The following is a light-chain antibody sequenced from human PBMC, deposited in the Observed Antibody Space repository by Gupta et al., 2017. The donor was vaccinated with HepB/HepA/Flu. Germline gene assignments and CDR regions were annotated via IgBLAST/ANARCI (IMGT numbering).Light chain of an antibody. CDR3: QQANSHPLK. V-gene: IGKV1-12*01. Sequence: DIQMTQSPSSVSASVGDRVTITCRASLGINNWLAWYQQRPGKAPKLLIYAASNLQSGVPSRFSASGSGTDFTLTISSLQPEDFATYYCQQANSHPLKFGGGTKVEIK. CDR2: AAS. J-gene: IGKJ4*02. CDR1: LGINNW.